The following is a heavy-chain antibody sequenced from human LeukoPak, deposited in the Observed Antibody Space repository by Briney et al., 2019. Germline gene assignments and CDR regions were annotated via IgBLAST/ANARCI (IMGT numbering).Heavy chain of an antibody. J-gene: IGHJ4*02. V-gene: IGHV5-51*01. CDR3: ARSNYYYDSSDYYFDY. CDR2: IYPGDSDT. D-gene: IGHD3-22*01. CDR1: GYSFTSYW. Sequence: GESLKISCKGSGYSFTSYWIGWVRQMPGKGLEWMGIIYPGDSDTRYSPSFQGQVTISADKSISTAYLQWSSLKASDTAMYYCARSNYYYDSSDYYFDYWGQGTLVTVSS.